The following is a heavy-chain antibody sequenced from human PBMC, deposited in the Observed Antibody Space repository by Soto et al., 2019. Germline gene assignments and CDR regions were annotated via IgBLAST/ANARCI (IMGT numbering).Heavy chain of an antibody. D-gene: IGHD2-21*02. Sequence: QVQLVQSGAEVKKPGSSVKVSCKASGGTFSSYAISWVRQAPGQGLEWMGGIIPIFGTANYAQKFQGRVTITADESTSTAYMELSSLRSDDTAVYYCARGRHIVVVTAIYGMDVWGQGTTVTVSS. V-gene: IGHV1-69*12. CDR2: IIPIFGTA. J-gene: IGHJ6*02. CDR3: ARGRHIVVVTAIYGMDV. CDR1: GGTFSSYA.